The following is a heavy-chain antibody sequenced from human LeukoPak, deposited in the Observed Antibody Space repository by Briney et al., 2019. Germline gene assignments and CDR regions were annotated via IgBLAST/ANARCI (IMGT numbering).Heavy chain of an antibody. CDR3: AKDRLYNWNFFDY. CDR2: INGSGGST. V-gene: IGHV3-23*01. CDR1: GFAFSSYA. J-gene: IGHJ4*02. D-gene: IGHD1-20*01. Sequence: PGASLRLSCAASGFAFSSYAMSWVRQAPGKGLEWVSAINGSGGSTYYADSVKGRFTISRDNSKNTLYLQMNSLRAEDTAVYYCAKDRLYNWNFFDYWGQGTLVTVSS.